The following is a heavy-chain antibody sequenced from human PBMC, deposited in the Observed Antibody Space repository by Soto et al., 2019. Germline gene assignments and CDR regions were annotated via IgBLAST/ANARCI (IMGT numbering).Heavy chain of an antibody. V-gene: IGHV3-23*01. J-gene: IGHJ4*02. Sequence: GGSLRLSCAASGFTFSSYAMSWVRQAPGKGLEWVSAISGSGGSTYYADSVKGRFTISRDNSKNTLYLQMNSPRAEDTAVYYCAKDRDYDSSGYPLFDYWGQGTLVTVSS. CDR2: ISGSGGST. D-gene: IGHD3-22*01. CDR1: GFTFSSYA. CDR3: AKDRDYDSSGYPLFDY.